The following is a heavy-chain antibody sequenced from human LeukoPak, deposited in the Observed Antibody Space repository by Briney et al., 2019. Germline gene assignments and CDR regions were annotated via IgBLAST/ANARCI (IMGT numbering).Heavy chain of an antibody. Sequence: KTSETLSLTCAVSGGSISRGNWWSWPRQPPGKGLEWIGEIYHSGNTNYNPSLKSRVTISVDKSKNQFSLRVSSVTAADTAVYYCARGQSWSFDYSGQGTLVTVST. CDR3: ARGQSWSFDY. J-gene: IGHJ4*02. D-gene: IGHD2-8*02. CDR2: IYHSGNT. V-gene: IGHV4-4*02. CDR1: GGSISRGNW.